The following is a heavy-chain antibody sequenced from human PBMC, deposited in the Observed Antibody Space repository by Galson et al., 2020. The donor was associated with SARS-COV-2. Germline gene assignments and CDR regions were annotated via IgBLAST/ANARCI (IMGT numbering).Heavy chain of an antibody. CDR1: GFIFNTYD. V-gene: IGHV3-13*01. D-gene: IGHD3-3*01. CDR2: VRVTGDS. J-gene: IGHJ6*02. Sequence: GGSLRLSCAVSGFIFNTYDMHWVRQVAGKSLEWVSTVRVTGDSFYTHSVKGRFTVSRESAKNSFYLQMNNLRAGDTAVYYCARGAYYDFWSGYYSVDNYYGMDVWGQGTTVIVSS. CDR3: ARGAYYDFWSGYYSVDNYYGMDV.